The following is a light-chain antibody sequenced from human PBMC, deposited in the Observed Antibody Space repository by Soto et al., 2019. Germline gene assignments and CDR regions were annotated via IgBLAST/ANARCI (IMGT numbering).Light chain of an antibody. CDR3: QHYNSSSEV. CDR1: KTISSW. CDR2: KAS. J-gene: IGKJ1*01. Sequence: DIQMTQSPSTLSGSVGDRVTIACRASKTISSWLAWYQQKPGKAPKLLIYKASTLTSGVPSRFSGSGSGTEFTLTISSLQPDDFATYYCQHYNSSSEVFGQGTKVDI. V-gene: IGKV1-5*03.